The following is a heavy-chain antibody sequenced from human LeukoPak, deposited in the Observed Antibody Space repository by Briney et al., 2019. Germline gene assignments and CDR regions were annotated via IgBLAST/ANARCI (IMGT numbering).Heavy chain of an antibody. CDR3: ARGPGAYNWFDP. Sequence: PSETLSLTCGVSRYSISSGYHWAWIRQPPGKGLEWIGSVYQSGSTYYNPSLKSRVTISIDTSNNQFSPKLSSVTAADTAVYYCARGPGAYNWFDPWGQGTQVTVSS. J-gene: IGHJ5*02. CDR1: RYSISSGYH. V-gene: IGHV4-38-2*01. D-gene: IGHD3-10*01. CDR2: VYQSGST.